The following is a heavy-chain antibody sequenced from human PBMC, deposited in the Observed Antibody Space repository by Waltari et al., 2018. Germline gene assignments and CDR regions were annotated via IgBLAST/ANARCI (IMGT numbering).Heavy chain of an antibody. D-gene: IGHD2-15*01. J-gene: IGHJ5*02. CDR2: IIPIFGTA. Sequence: QVQLVQSGAEVKKPGSSVKVACKASGGTLSSYANSWVRQAPGQGLEWMGGIIPIFGTANYAQKFQGRVTITADESTSTAYMELSSLRSEDTAVYYCANLAASTINWFDPWGQGTLVTVSS. CDR3: ANLAASTINWFDP. V-gene: IGHV1-69*13. CDR1: GGTLSSYA.